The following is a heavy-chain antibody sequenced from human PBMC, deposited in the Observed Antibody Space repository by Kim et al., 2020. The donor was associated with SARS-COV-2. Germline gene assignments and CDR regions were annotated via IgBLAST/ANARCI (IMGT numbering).Heavy chain of an antibody. J-gene: IGHJ6*02. D-gene: IGHD2-2*01. Sequence: GGSLRLSCAASGFTFSSYAMHWVRQAPGKGLEWVAVISYDGSNKYYADSVKGRFTISRDNSKNTLYLQMNSLSAEDTAVYYCANQLLYVYYGMDVWGQGTTDTVSS. CDR3: ANQLLYVYYGMDV. V-gene: IGHV3-30-3*01. CDR1: GFTFSSYA. CDR2: ISYDGSNK.